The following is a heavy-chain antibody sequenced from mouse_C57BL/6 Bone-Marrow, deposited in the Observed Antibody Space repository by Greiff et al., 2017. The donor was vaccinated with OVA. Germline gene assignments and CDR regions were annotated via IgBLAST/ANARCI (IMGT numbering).Heavy chain of an antibody. CDR3: TRGWYYGYDVVAY. J-gene: IGHJ3*01. V-gene: IGHV5-17*01. CDR1: GFTFSDYG. D-gene: IGHD2-2*01. Sequence: EVKLMESGGGLVKPGGSLKLSCAASGFTFSDYGMHWVRQAPEKGLEWVAYISSGSSTIYYADTVKGRFTISRDNAKNTLFLQRTSLRSEDTVKYYGTRGWYYGYDVVAYWGQGTLVTVSA. CDR2: ISSGSSTI.